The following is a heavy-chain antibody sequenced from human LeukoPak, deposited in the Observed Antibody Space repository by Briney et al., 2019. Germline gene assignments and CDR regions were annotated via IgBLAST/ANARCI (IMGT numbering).Heavy chain of an antibody. CDR2: ISSSSSYI. D-gene: IGHD4-11*01. CDR3: ARGIAVTNRLFDY. CDR1: GFTFSSYS. J-gene: IGHJ4*02. Sequence: GGSLRLSCAASGFTFSSYSMNWVRQAPGKGLEWVSSISSSSSYIYYADSVKGRFTISRDNAKNSLYLQMNSLRAEDTAVYYCARGIAVTNRLFDYWGQGTLVTVSS. V-gene: IGHV3-21*01.